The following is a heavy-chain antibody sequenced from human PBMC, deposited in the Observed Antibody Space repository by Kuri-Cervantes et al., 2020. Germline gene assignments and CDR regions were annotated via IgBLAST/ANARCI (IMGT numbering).Heavy chain of an antibody. CDR1: GYSFTSYW. D-gene: IGHD2/OR15-2a*01. V-gene: IGHV5-51*01. CDR2: IYPGDSET. Sequence: KVSCKGSGYSFTSYWIGWVRQMPGKGLEWMGIIYPGDSETRYSPSFQGLVTISADKSIGTAYLRWSSLKASDTAMYYCMRLFHCSNIICETNEYWGQGTLVTVSS. CDR3: MRLFHCSNIICETNEY. J-gene: IGHJ4*02.